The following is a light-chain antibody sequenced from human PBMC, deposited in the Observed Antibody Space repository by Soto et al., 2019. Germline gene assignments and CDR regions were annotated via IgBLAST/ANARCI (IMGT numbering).Light chain of an antibody. CDR3: KQLAGFPIT. CDR2: TAS. V-gene: IGKV1-9*01. Sequence: DLDWPKSHSFLSASVGGSVHITCRARQGISTYLAWYQQTPGKYTTLLIYTASTLQTGFKSRFSGSAFGTEFTLTISSMQPEDFATYYCKQLAGFPITGGQWTRREIK. J-gene: IGKJ5*01. CDR1: QGISTY.